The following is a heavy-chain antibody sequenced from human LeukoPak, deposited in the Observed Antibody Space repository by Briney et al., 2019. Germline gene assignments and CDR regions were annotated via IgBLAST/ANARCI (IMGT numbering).Heavy chain of an antibody. CDR3: ARVWCSGGSCYSSRGAFDI. J-gene: IGHJ3*02. CDR2: INPNSGGT. CDR1: GYTFTGYY. Sequence: ASVKVSCKASGYTFTGYYMHWVRQAPGQGLEWMGWINPNSGGTNYAQKFQGRVTMTRDTSISTAYMELSRLRSEDTAVYYCARVWCSGGSCYSSRGAFDIWGQGTMVTVSS. V-gene: IGHV1-2*02. D-gene: IGHD2-15*01.